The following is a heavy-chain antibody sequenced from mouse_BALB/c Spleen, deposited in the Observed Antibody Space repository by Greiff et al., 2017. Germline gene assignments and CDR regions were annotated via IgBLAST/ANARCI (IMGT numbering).Heavy chain of an antibody. J-gene: IGHJ4*01. CDR2: ISYSGST. CDR1: GYSITSDYA. V-gene: IGHV3-2*02. CDR3: ARLRGGGMDY. Sequence: EVKLMESGPGLVKPSQSLSLTCTVTGYSITSDYAWNWIRQFPGNKLEWMGYISYSGSTSYNPSLKSRISITRDTSKNQFFLQLNSVTTEDTATYYCARLRGGGMDYWGQGTSVTVSS.